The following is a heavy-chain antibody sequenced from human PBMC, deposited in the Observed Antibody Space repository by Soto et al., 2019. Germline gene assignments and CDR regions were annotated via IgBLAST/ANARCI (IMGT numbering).Heavy chain of an antibody. D-gene: IGHD3-10*01. J-gene: IGHJ6*02. CDR1: GGTFSSYA. Sequence: QVQLVQSGAEVKKPGSSVKVSCKASGGTFSSYAISWVRQAPGQGLEWMGGIIPIFGTANYAQKFQGRVTITADESTSTAFMELSSLRSEDTAVYYCARMKTMVRGVITYGMDVWGQGTTVTVSS. CDR3: ARMKTMVRGVITYGMDV. CDR2: IIPIFGTA. V-gene: IGHV1-69*01.